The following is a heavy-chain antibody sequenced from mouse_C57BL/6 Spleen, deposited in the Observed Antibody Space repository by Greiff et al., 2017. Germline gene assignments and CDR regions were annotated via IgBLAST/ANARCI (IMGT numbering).Heavy chain of an antibody. D-gene: IGHD1-1*01. V-gene: IGHV1-9*01. CDR3: AKQDLPSGSSY. Sequence: VKLVQSGPELMKPGASVKLSCKATGYTFTGYCMEWVKQRPGPGLEWIGEILPGSGGTNYNEKFQGTATFTADTSSITAYMQRNSRTTEDSAIYYCAKQDLPSGSSYWGQGTTRTVSS. J-gene: IGHJ2*01. CDR2: ILPGSGGT. CDR1: GYTFTGYC.